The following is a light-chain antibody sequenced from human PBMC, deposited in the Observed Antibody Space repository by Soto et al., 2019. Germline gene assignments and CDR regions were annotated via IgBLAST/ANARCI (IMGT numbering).Light chain of an antibody. Sequence: EIVLTQSPVTLSLSPGERATLSCRASQSINNYLAWYQQKPGQPPRLLIYDASNRATAIPVRFSGSGSGTDFTLTSRSLEPEDSAVYYCQSRGIWPPGATFGGGTKVEIK. CDR2: DAS. CDR1: QSINNY. CDR3: QSRGIWPPGAT. V-gene: IGKV3-11*01. J-gene: IGKJ4*01.